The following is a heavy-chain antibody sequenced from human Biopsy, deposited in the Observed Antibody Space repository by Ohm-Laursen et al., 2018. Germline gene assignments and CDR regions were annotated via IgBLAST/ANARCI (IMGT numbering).Heavy chain of an antibody. CDR3: ARDRGYYSDRTVPGYFDL. J-gene: IGHJ2*01. D-gene: IGHD3-22*01. CDR1: GDSISSYY. CDR2: VYYTGST. Sequence: GTLPLTCTVSGDSISSYYWSWIRQPPGKGLEWIGYVYYTGSTDYNPSLQSRVTISVDTSKNHFSLRLRSVTPADTAIYCARDRGYYSDRTVPGYFDLWGRGTLVTVSS. V-gene: IGHV4-59*01.